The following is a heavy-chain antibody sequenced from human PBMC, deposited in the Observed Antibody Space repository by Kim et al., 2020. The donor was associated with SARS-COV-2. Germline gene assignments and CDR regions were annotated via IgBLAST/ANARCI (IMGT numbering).Heavy chain of an antibody. V-gene: IGHV1-46*01. Sequence: AQKFQGRVTITRDPSTSTGYMELSSLRSEDTAVYYCASLRTYSSSFHGMDVWGQGTTVTVSS. J-gene: IGHJ6*02. D-gene: IGHD6-13*01. CDR3: ASLRTYSSSFHGMDV.